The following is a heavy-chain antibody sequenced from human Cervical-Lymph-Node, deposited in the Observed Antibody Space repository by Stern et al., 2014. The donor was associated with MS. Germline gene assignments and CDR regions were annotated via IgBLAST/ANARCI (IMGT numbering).Heavy chain of an antibody. CDR2: ISCSDGST. CDR1: GFTFSSYA. J-gene: IGHJ4*02. D-gene: IGHD6-19*01. V-gene: IGHV3-23*04. Sequence: EVQLVESGGTLVQPGGSLRLSCAASGFTFSSYAMSWVRPAPGKGLAWVSVISCSDGSTFYADSVKGRFTISRDNSKNTLFLQMNSLRAEDTAVYYCAKVYGSGPFDYWGQGTLVTVSS. CDR3: AKVYGSGPFDY.